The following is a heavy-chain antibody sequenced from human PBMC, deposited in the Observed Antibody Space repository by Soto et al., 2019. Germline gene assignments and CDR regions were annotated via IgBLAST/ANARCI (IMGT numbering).Heavy chain of an antibody. V-gene: IGHV4-34*01. CDR3: ARYGYFYDRPFDY. J-gene: IGHJ4*02. Sequence: PSETLSLTCAVYGGSFSGYYWSWIRQPPGKGLEWIGEINHSGSTNYNPSLKSRVTISVDTSKNQFSLKLSSVTAADTAVYYCARYGYFYDRPFDYWGQGTLVTVSS. CDR2: INHSGST. D-gene: IGHD3-22*01. CDR1: GGSFSGYY.